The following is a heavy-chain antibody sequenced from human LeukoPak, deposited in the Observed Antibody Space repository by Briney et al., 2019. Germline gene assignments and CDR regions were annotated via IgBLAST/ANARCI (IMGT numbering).Heavy chain of an antibody. Sequence: SETLSLTCIVSGYSISSDYYWGWIRQPPGKGLEWIGSIHHSGSTKYNPSLKRRVTLSVDTSKNQFSLKLNSLTAADTAVYYCARGGITIFYTLLYWGQGTLVTVSS. CDR3: ARGGITIFYTLLY. CDR2: IHHSGST. J-gene: IGHJ4*02. V-gene: IGHV4-38-2*02. D-gene: IGHD3-3*01. CDR1: GYSISSDYY.